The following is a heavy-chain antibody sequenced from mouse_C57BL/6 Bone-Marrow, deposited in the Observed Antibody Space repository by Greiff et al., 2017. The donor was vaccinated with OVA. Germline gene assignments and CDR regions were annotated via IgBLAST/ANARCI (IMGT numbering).Heavy chain of an antibody. J-gene: IGHJ1*03. CDR1: GYTFTSYW. CDR3: ARSDYYGRTHWYFDV. Sequence: QVQLQQPGAELVKPGASVKLSCKASGYTFTSYWMHWVKQRPGQGLEWIGMIHPNSGSTNYNEKFKSKATLTVDKSSSTAYMQLSSLTSEDSAVYYGARSDYYGRTHWYFDVWGTGTTVTVSS. V-gene: IGHV1-64*01. D-gene: IGHD1-1*01. CDR2: IHPNSGST.